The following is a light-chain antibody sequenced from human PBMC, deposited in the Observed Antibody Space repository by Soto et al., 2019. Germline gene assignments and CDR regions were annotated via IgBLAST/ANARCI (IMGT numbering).Light chain of an antibody. V-gene: IGKV3-20*01. CDR3: QLYNSYSWT. CDR2: DVS. J-gene: IGKJ1*01. CDR1: QSVRRNC. Sequence: LKLSPGALSLKTGERATLSCRASQSVRRNCLAWYQQKPGQAPRLLIYDVSSRASGSPDRFSGSGSGTEFTLTISSLQPDDFATYYCQLYNSYSWTFGQGTMVDIK.